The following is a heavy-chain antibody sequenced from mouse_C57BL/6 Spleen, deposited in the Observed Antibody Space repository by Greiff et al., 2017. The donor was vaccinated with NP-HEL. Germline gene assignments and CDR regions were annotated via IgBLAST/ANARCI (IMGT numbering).Heavy chain of an antibody. CDR3: ARAGARDYDERNYLDT. Sequence: VQLQQPGAELVKPGASVKMSCKASGYTFTSYWITWVKQRPGQGLEWIGDIYPGSGSTNYNEKFKSKATLTVDTSSSTAYMQLSSLTSEDSAVFSRARAGARDYDERNYLDTGGKGTTLTVSS. J-gene: IGHJ2*01. V-gene: IGHV1-55*01. CDR1: GYTFTSYW. CDR2: IYPGSGST. D-gene: IGHD2-4*01.